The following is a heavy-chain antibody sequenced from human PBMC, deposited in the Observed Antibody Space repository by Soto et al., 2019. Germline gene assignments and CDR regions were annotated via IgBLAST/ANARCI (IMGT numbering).Heavy chain of an antibody. CDR3: ARVGPYTSTYYFDY. CDR1: GFAFSSYD. Sequence: GGSLRLSCVGSGFAFSSYDMSWVRQAPGKGLEWVSGISGSGNSRYYAGSVKGRFTIPRDKSMSTLFLQMNSLRAEDTAIYYCARVGPYTSTYYFDYWGQGTLVTVSS. D-gene: IGHD3-16*01. V-gene: IGHV3-23*01. CDR2: ISGSGNSR. J-gene: IGHJ4*02.